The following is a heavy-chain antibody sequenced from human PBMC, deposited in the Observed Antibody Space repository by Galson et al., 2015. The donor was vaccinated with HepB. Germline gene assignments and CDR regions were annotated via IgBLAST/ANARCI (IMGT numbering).Heavy chain of an antibody. CDR1: GYTFTGYY. D-gene: IGHD4-17*01. CDR2: INPNSGGT. Sequence: SVKVSCKASGYTFTGYYMHWVRQAPGQGLEWMGWINPNSGGTNYAQKFQGWVTMTRDTSVSTAYMELSRLRSDDTAVYYCARGSDYGDYDAFDIWGQGTMVTVSS. J-gene: IGHJ3*02. CDR3: ARGSDYGDYDAFDI. V-gene: IGHV1-2*04.